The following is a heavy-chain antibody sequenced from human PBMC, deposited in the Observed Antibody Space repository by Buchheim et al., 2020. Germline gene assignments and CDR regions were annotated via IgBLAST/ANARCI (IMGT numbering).Heavy chain of an antibody. J-gene: IGHJ5*02. CDR1: GGSISSYY. Sequence: QVQLQESGPGLVKPSETLSLTCTVSGGSISSYYWSWIRQPPGKGLEWIGYIYYSGSTNYNPSLKSRVTISVDTSKNTFSLKLSSVTAADTAVYYCARDGGRNCSGGSCYSFFDWFDPWGQGTL. CDR3: ARDGGRNCSGGSCYSFFDWFDP. CDR2: IYYSGST. V-gene: IGHV4-59*01. D-gene: IGHD2-15*01.